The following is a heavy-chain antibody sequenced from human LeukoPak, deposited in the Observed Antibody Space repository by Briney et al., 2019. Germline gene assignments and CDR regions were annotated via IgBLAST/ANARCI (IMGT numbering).Heavy chain of an antibody. CDR1: AYTFFNYG. D-gene: IGHD3-10*01. CDR2: ISAYNSAYNGNT. J-gene: IGHJ4*02. V-gene: IGHV1-18*01. CDR3: ASEYGSVSYTGIDY. Sequence: GASVKVSCKASAYTFFNYGITWVRQAPGQGLEWMGWISAYNSAYNGNTHYAQKLQGRVTMTTDTSTNTGYMELRSLRSDDTAVYYCASEYGSVSYTGIDYWGQGTLVTVSS.